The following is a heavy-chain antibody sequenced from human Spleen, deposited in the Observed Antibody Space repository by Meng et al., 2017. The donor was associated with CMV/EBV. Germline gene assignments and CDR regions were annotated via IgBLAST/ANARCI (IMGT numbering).Heavy chain of an antibody. J-gene: IGHJ4*02. V-gene: IGHV3-74*01. D-gene: IGHD3-22*01. CDR2: FNSDGSTT. Sequence: GESLKISCAASGFTFSGYYMHWVRQAPGKGLVWVSRFNSDGSTTTYADSVKGRFTISRDNAKKTLYLQMNSLRAEDTAVYYCAREYRLKYDSSGFDFWGQGTLVTVSS. CDR1: GFTFSGYY. CDR3: AREYRLKYDSSGFDF.